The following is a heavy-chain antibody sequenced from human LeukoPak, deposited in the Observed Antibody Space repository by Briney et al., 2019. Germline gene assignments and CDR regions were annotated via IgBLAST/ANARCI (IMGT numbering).Heavy chain of an antibody. CDR3: AKDFHSAVVVVAARVRYFDY. D-gene: IGHD2-15*01. J-gene: IGHJ4*02. CDR1: GFTFSSYG. Sequence: GGSLRLSCAASGFTFSSYGMHWVRHAPGKGLEWVAFIRYDGSNKYYADSVKGRFTISRDNSKNMLYLQMNSLRAEDTAVYYCAKDFHSAVVVVAARVRYFDYWGQGTLVTVSS. CDR2: IRYDGSNK. V-gene: IGHV3-30*02.